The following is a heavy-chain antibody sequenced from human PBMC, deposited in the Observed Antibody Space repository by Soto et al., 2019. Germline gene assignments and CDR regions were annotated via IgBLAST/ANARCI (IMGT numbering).Heavy chain of an antibody. J-gene: IGHJ6*02. CDR3: ARKHWVRGVIVYGMDV. V-gene: IGHV3-30*03. D-gene: IGHD3-10*01. CDR2: ISYDGSNK. Sequence: GGSLRLSCAASGFTFSSYGMHWVRQAPGKGLEWVAVISYDGSNKYYADSVKGRFTISRDNAKNSLYLQMNSLRDEDTAVYYCARKHWVRGVIVYGMDVWGQGTTVTVSS. CDR1: GFTFSSYG.